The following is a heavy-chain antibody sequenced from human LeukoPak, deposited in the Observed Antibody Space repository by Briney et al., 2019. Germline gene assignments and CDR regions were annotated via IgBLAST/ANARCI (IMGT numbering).Heavy chain of an antibody. D-gene: IGHD3-10*01. CDR3: ARGPLGELFNDAFDI. CDR2: ISSSGST. V-gene: IGHV4-61*02. Sequence: SETLSLTCTVSGDSISSGDYYWSWIRQPAGKGLEWIGRISSSGSTNYNPSLKSRVTISVDTSKNQFSLKLSSVTAADTAVYYCARGPLGELFNDAFDIWGQGTLVTVSS. CDR1: GDSISSGDYY. J-gene: IGHJ3*02.